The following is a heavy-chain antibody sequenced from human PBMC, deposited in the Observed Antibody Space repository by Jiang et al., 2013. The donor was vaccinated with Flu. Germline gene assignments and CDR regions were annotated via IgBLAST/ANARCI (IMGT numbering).Heavy chain of an antibody. Sequence: SGLVKPSETLSLTCTVSGGSISSSSYYWGWIRQPPGKGLEWIGSIYYSGSTYYNPSLKSRVTISVDTSKNQFSLKLSSVTAADTAVYYCVRHKSQLRNMGVWGQGTTVTVSS. CDR3: VRHKSQLRNMGV. CDR2: IYYSGST. CDR1: GGSISSSSYY. D-gene: IGHD2-2*01. J-gene: IGHJ6*02. V-gene: IGHV4-39*01.